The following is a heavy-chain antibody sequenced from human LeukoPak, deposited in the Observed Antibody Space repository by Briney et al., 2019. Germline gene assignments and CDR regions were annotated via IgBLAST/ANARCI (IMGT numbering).Heavy chain of an antibody. CDR1: GGSFSGYY. V-gene: IGHV4-34*09. D-gene: IGHD3-22*01. Sequence: PSETLSLTCAVYGGSFSGYYWSWIRQPPGKGLEWIGEINHSGSTYYNPSLKSRVTISVDTSKNQFSLKLSSVTAADTAVYYCARGALNSSGYSLGYWGQGTLVTVSS. J-gene: IGHJ4*02. CDR2: INHSGST. CDR3: ARGALNSSGYSLGY.